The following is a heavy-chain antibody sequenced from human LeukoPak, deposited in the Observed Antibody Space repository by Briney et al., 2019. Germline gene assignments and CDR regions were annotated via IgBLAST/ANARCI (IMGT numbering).Heavy chain of an antibody. V-gene: IGHV1-2*02. CDR1: GYTFTGYY. CDR3: ARRPPGTRNFDY. J-gene: IGHJ4*02. CDR2: INPNSGGT. Sequence: GASVKVSCKASGYTFTGYYMHWVRQAPGQGLEWMGWINPNSGGTNYAQKFQGGVTMTRDTSISTAYMELSRLRSDDTAVYYCARRPPGTRNFDYWGQGTLVTVSS.